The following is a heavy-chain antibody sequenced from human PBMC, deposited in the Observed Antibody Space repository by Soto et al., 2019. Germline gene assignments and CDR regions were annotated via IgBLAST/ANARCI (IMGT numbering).Heavy chain of an antibody. D-gene: IGHD2-15*01. Sequence: QVQLVESGGGVVQPGGSLRLSCAASGFTFRNYAMHWVRQAPGKGLECLAAIAYDGSNAFYRDSVKGRLTISRDNSKKPLYLDMNSLRSEDTGVYYCARGDREDILVVVGARPGEYGIDIWGQGTTVTVSS. V-gene: IGHV3-30-3*01. J-gene: IGHJ6*02. CDR2: IAYDGSNA. CDR3: ARGDREDILVVVGARPGEYGIDI. CDR1: GFTFRNYA.